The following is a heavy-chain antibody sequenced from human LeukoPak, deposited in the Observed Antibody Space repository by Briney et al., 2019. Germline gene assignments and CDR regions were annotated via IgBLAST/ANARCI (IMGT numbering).Heavy chain of an antibody. Sequence: PSETLPLTCTVSGGSLRRYYWRWIRQPAGKGREWMGYIYYSGSTNYNPSLKSRVTISVDTSKNQFSLKLSSVTAADTAVYYCARDMAYCGGDCLPDYWGQGTLVTVSS. CDR3: ARDMAYCGGDCLPDY. D-gene: IGHD2-21*02. CDR1: GGSLRRYY. V-gene: IGHV4-59*01. J-gene: IGHJ4*02. CDR2: IYYSGST.